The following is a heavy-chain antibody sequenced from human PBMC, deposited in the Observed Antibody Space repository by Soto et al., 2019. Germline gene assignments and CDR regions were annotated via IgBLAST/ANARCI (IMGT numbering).Heavy chain of an antibody. D-gene: IGHD2-2*01. J-gene: IGHJ4*02. CDR2: ISSSGSTI. Sequence: GGSLRLSCAASGFTFSSYEMNWVRQAPGKGLEWVSYISSSGSTIYYADSVKGRFTISRDNAKNSLYLQMNSLRAEDTAVYYCESVSVPAAIPHFDYWGQGTLVTVSS. CDR1: GFTFSSYE. V-gene: IGHV3-48*03. CDR3: ESVSVPAAIPHFDY.